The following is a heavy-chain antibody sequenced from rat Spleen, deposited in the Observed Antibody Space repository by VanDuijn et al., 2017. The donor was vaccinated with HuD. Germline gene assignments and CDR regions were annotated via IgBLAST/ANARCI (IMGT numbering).Heavy chain of an antibody. D-gene: IGHD1-3*01. CDR3: ANEDGSGAY. J-gene: IGHJ3*01. CDR2: ISDTGGST. V-gene: IGHV5-20*01. CDR1: GFTFSDYY. Sequence: EVQLVESDGGLVQPGRSLKLSCAASGFTFSDYYMAWIRQAPGKGLEWIACISDTGGSTYYLDSVKGRFTISRDNAKSALYLQMDSLRSEDTATYYCANEDGSGAYWGQGTLVTVSS.